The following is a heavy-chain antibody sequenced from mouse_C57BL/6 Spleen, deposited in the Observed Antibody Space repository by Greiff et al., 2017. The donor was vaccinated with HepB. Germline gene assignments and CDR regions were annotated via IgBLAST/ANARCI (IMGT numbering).Heavy chain of an antibody. CDR1: GYTFTSYW. CDR2: IDPSDSET. D-gene: IGHD1-1*01. Sequence: QVQLQQPGAELVRPGSSVKLSCKASGYTFTSYWMHWVKQRPIQGLEWIGNIDPSDSETHYNQKFKDKATLTVDKSSSTAYMQLSSLTSEDSAVYYCARSGITTVVARGFDYWGQGTTLTVSS. CDR3: ARSGITTVVARGFDY. J-gene: IGHJ2*01. V-gene: IGHV1-52*01.